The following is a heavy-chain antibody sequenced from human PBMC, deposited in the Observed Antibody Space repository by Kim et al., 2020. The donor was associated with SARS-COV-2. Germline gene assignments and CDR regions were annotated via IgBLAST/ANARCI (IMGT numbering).Heavy chain of an antibody. J-gene: IGHJ6*02. Sequence: AASVKGRFTVSRDNSKNTVFLHMSSLRAEDTAVYYCAKDYGDYDFYYGMDVWGQGTTVTVSS. CDR3: AKDYGDYDFYYGMDV. D-gene: IGHD4-17*01. V-gene: IGHV3-30*02.